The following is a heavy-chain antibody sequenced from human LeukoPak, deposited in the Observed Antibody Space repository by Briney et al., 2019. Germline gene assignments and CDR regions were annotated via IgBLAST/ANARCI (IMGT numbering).Heavy chain of an antibody. CDR3: ARGARGHFDY. V-gene: IGHV1-2*06. CDR2: INPKSGGT. CDR1: GYIFTDSY. Sequence: ASVKASCKASGYIFTDSYMHWVRQAPGQGLEWMGRINPKSGGTDYAQKFRGRVTMTRDTSISTAYMELSRLRSDDTAVYYCARGARGHFDYWGQGTLVTVSS. D-gene: IGHD6-6*01. J-gene: IGHJ4*02.